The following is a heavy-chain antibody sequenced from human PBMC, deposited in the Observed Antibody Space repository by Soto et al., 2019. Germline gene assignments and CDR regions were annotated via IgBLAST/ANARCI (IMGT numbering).Heavy chain of an antibody. J-gene: IGHJ6*02. D-gene: IGHD3-3*01. V-gene: IGHV4-34*01. Sequence: KPSETLSLTCAVYGGSFSGYYWSWIRQPPGKGLEWIGEINHSGSTNYNPSLKSRVTISVDTSKNQFSLKLSSVTAADTAVYYCAXGLGYYDFWSGYYGMDVWGQGTTVTVSS. CDR1: GGSFSGYY. CDR3: AXGLGYYDFWSGYYGMDV. CDR2: INHSGST.